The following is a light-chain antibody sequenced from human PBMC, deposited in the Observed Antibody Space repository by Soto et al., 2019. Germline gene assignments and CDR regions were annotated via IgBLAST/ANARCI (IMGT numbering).Light chain of an antibody. J-gene: IGKJ1*01. Sequence: EIVLTQSPGTLSLSPGERATLSCRASQSVNSNYLAWYQQKPGQAPRFLIYGASTRATGIPDRFSGSGSGTDFTLTISRLEPEDFAVYHCHQYGSSPGTFGQGTKVEIK. V-gene: IGKV3-20*01. CDR1: QSVNSNY. CDR2: GAS. CDR3: HQYGSSPGT.